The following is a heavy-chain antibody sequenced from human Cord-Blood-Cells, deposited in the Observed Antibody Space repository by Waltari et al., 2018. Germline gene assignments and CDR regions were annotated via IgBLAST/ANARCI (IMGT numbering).Heavy chain of an antibody. CDR3: ARAGVVLYSSSFDY. Sequence: QVQLVQSGAEVKKPGSSVKVSCKASGGTFSSYAISWVRQAPGQGLEWMGGIIPILGTANDAQRFQGRVTITADESTGTAYMELSSLRSEDTAVYYCARAGVVLYSSSFDYWGQGTLVTVSS. J-gene: IGHJ4*02. CDR1: GGTFSSYA. V-gene: IGHV1-69*01. D-gene: IGHD6-13*01. CDR2: IIPILGTA.